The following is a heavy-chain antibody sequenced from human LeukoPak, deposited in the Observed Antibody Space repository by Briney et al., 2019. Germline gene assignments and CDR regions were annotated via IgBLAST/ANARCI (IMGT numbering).Heavy chain of an antibody. Sequence: GGSLRLSCAASGFTFSSYDMHWVRQVTGIRLEWVSAIGVAGDTYYLDSVKGRFTISRENAKNSLYLQMNSLRAGDTAVYYCARGGDRDYWGQGTLVTVSS. CDR2: IGVAGDT. CDR1: GFTFSSYD. J-gene: IGHJ4*02. V-gene: IGHV3-13*04. CDR3: ARGGDRDY.